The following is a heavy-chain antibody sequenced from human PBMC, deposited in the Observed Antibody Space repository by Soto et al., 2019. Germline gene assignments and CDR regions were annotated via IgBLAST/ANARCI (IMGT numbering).Heavy chain of an antibody. CDR1: GGSISSGGYY. Sequence: PSETLSLTCIVSGGSISSGGYYWSWIRQHPGKGLEWIGYIYYSGNTYYNPSLKSRVTISIDTSKNQFSLKLSSVTAADTAVYYCARRQLEMARGFGWGQGTLVTVSS. CDR3: ARRQLEMARGFG. J-gene: IGHJ4*02. V-gene: IGHV4-31*03. CDR2: IYYSGNT. D-gene: IGHD2-2*01.